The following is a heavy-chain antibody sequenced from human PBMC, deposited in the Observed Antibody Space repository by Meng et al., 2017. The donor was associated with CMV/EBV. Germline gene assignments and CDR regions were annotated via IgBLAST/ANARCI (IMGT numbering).Heavy chain of an antibody. CDR2: INHSGST. D-gene: IGHD2-2*02. CDR1: GGSFSGYY. CDR3: ARGVRPGYCSSTSCYTGRPFHYYYYGMDV. Sequence: GPLRLPCAVYGGSFSGYYWSWIRQPPGKGLEWIGEINHSGSTNYNPSLKSRVTISADTSKNQFSLKLSSVTAADTAVYYYARGVRPGYCSSTSCYTGRPFHYYYYGMDVWGQGTTVTVSS. J-gene: IGHJ6*02. V-gene: IGHV4-34*01.